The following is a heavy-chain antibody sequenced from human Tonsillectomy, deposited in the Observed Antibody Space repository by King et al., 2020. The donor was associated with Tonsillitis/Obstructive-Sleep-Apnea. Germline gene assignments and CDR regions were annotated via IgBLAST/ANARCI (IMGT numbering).Heavy chain of an antibody. CDR1: GFIFSDYD. J-gene: IGHJ6*03. CDR3: VRYGTVTTLEDGLYYYYMDV. CDR2: IRSSSSYT. Sequence: VQLVESGGGLVKPGGSLRLSCAASGFIFSDYDMSWIRQAPGKGLEWVSYIRSSSSYTNYGDSVKGRFTISRDNAKNSLYLQMNSLRAEDTAVYYCVRYGTVTTLEDGLYYYYMDVWGKGTTVTVSS. V-gene: IGHV3-11*05. D-gene: IGHD4-17*01.